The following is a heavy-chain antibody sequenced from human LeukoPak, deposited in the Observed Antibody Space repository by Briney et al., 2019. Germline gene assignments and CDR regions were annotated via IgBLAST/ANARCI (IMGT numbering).Heavy chain of an antibody. CDR1: GGSFSSGDYY. V-gene: IGHV4-30-4*08. D-gene: IGHD6-19*01. CDR2: IYYSGST. J-gene: IGHJ5*02. Sequence: SETLSLTCAVYGGSFSSGDYYWSWIRQPPGKGLEWIGYIYYSGSTYYNPSLKSRVTISVDTSKNQFSLKLSSVTAADTAVYYCTRDTLDIAVAGKWFDPWGQGTLVTVSS. CDR3: TRDTLDIAVAGKWFDP.